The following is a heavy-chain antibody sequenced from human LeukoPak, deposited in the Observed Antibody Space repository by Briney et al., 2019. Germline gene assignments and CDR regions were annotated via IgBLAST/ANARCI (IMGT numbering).Heavy chain of an antibody. CDR3: AREVVVVAASVFDP. Sequence: GGSLRLSCAASGFTFSSYAMHWVRQAPGKGLEYVSAISSNGGSTYYANSVKGRFTISRDNSKNTLYLQMGSLRAEDMAVYYCAREVVVVAASVFDPWGQGTLVTVSS. J-gene: IGHJ5*02. D-gene: IGHD2-15*01. V-gene: IGHV3-64*01. CDR1: GFTFSSYA. CDR2: ISSNGGST.